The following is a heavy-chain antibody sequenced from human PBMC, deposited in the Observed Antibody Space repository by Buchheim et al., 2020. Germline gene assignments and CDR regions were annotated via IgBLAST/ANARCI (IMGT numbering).Heavy chain of an antibody. J-gene: IGHJ2*01. D-gene: IGHD2-2*01. V-gene: IGHV4-39*07. CDR3: ARSPIVVVPAAIDL. CDR1: GGSISSSSYY. Sequence: QLQLQESGPGLVKPSETLSLTCTASGGSISSSSYYWGWIRQPPGKGLEWIGSIYYSGSTYYNPSLKSRVTISVDTSKNQFSLKLSSVTAADTAVYYCARSPIVVVPAAIDLWGRGTL. CDR2: IYYSGST.